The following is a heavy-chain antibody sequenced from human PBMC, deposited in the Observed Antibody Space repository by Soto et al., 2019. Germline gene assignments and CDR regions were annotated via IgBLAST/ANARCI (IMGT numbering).Heavy chain of an antibody. CDR2: INHSGST. Sequence: SETLYRTCAGYGGVFRGYAWTWIRQPPGTGLEWIGEINHSGSTNYNPSLKSRVTISVDTSKNQFSLKLTSVTAADTAVYYCARDKITGLFDYWGQGTLVT. J-gene: IGHJ4*02. CDR1: GGVFRGYA. V-gene: IGHV4-34*01. CDR3: ARDKITGLFDY. D-gene: IGHD2-8*02.